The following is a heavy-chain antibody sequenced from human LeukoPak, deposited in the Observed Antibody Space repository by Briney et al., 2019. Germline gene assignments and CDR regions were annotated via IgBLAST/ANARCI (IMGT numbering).Heavy chain of an antibody. D-gene: IGHD3-3*01. Sequence: SVKVSCKASGGTFNSYAITWVRQAPGQGLEWMGGINPIFRTANYAQQFQDRVTIIADESTSTAYMELSLLKFEDTAVYYCARGGGIFGVLTTAHYYGIDVWGQGTTVTVSS. CDR1: GGTFNSYA. J-gene: IGHJ6*02. CDR2: INPIFRTA. CDR3: ARGGGIFGVLTTAHYYGIDV. V-gene: IGHV1-69*13.